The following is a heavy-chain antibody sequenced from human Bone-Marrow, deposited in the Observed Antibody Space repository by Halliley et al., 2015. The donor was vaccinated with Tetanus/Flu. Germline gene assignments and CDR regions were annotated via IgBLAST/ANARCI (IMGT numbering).Heavy chain of an antibody. CDR3: ARVKGGNYYAPGDYYQIDY. CDR2: IYHGGNI. Sequence: TLSLTCAVYGGSFSDYYWAWIRQSRGKGLEWVAEIYHGGNINYNPSLKSRLTISIDTSKNQFSLKLTSVTAADTAVYYCARVKGGNYYAPGDYYQIDYWGQGTLVTVSS. V-gene: IGHV4-34*01. D-gene: IGHD3-22*01. CDR1: GGSFSDYY. J-gene: IGHJ4*02.